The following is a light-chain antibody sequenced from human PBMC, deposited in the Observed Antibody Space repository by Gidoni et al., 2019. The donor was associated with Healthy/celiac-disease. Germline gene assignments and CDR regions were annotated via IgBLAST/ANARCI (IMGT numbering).Light chain of an antibody. V-gene: IGKV1-33*01. CDR2: DAS. J-gene: IGKJ1*01. CDR1: QDISNY. CDR3: QQYDNPGG. Sequence: DIQMTQSPSSLSASVGDRVTITCQASQDISNYLNWYQQKPGKAPKLLIYDASNLEKGVPSRFSGSGSGTDFTFTISSLQPEDIATYYCQQYDNPGGFGQGTKVEIK.